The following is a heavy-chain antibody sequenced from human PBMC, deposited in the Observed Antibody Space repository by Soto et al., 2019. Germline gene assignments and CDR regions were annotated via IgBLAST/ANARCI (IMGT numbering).Heavy chain of an antibody. CDR2: IYYRGST. V-gene: IGHV4-31*03. J-gene: IGHJ3*02. D-gene: IGHD3-22*01. CDR3: ARSAERMTMIVVVTGHAFDI. CDR1: GGSIRRGDYY. Sequence: SENLSVTSTVSGGSIRRGDYYWRWIRQHPGKGLEWIGYIYYRGSTYYHKSLKSRVTISVDTSKNQFSLKLSSVTAADTAVYYCARSAERMTMIVVVTGHAFDIWCQGTIVT.